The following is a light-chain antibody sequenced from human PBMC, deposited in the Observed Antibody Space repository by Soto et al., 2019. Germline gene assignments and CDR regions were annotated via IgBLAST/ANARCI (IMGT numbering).Light chain of an antibody. Sequence: IVLTHSPCTLSLSPLERATLSFMASQTVSTNYLAWYQQKPGQAPRLLIYGASKRATGIPDRFSGSGSGTDFTLTISRLEPEDFAVYCCQQYGSSPRTFGQGTKVDI. CDR2: GAS. CDR3: QQYGSSPRT. CDR1: QTVSTNY. V-gene: IGKV3-20*01. J-gene: IGKJ1*01.